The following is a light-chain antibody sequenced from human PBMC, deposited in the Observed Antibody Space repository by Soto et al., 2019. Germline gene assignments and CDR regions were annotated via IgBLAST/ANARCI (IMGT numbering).Light chain of an antibody. V-gene: IGLV1-44*01. CDR2: TNN. Sequence: QSVLTQSPSASGTPGQRVTISCSGSSSNIGTNNVNWYQQLPGTAPKLLIYTNNERPSGVPDRISGSKSGTSASLAISGLQSEDEANYYCAAWDDSLNGLVFGGGTKLTVL. CDR1: SSNIGTNN. CDR3: AAWDDSLNGLV. J-gene: IGLJ2*01.